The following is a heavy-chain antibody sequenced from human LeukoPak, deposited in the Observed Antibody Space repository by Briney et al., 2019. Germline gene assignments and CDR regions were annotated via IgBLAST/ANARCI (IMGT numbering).Heavy chain of an antibody. CDR1: GYSFTSYY. CDR3: ARVSTGTTSDY. CDR2: ISPSGGST. D-gene: IGHD1-1*01. V-gene: IGHV1-46*01. J-gene: IGHJ4*02. Sequence: ASVKVSCKASGYSFTSYYMHWVRQAPGQGLEWMGIISPSGGSTTYDQKFQGRVTMTRDTSTSTVYMELSSLRSEDTAVYYCARVSTGTTSDYWGQGTLVTVAS.